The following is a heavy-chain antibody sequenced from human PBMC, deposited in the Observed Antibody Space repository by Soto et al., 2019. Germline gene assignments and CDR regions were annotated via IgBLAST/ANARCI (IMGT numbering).Heavy chain of an antibody. Sequence: ASVKVSCKASGYTFTSYAMHWVRQAPGQRLEWMGWINAGNGNTKYSQKFQGRVTITRDTSASTAYMELSSLRSEDTAVYYCARDIPRGASYLDNWGQGTLVTVSS. CDR3: ARDIPRGASYLDN. CDR1: GYTFTSYA. CDR2: INAGNGNT. D-gene: IGHD1-26*01. J-gene: IGHJ4*02. V-gene: IGHV1-3*01.